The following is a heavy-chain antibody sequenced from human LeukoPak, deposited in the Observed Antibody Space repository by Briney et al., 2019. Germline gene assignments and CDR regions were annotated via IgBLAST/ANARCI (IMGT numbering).Heavy chain of an antibody. J-gene: IGHJ5*02. CDR1: GYTFTSYG. Sequence: GASVKVSCKASGYTFTSYGISWVRQAPGQGLEWMGWISAYNGNTNYAQKLQGRVTMTTDTSTSTAYMELSSLRSEDTAVYYCARDLQWEPRGWFDPWGQGTLVTVSS. CDR2: ISAYNGNT. D-gene: IGHD1-26*01. CDR3: ARDLQWEPRGWFDP. V-gene: IGHV1-18*01.